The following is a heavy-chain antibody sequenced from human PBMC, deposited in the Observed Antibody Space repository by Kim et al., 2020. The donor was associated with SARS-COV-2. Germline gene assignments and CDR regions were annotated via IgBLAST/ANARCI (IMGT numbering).Heavy chain of an antibody. CDR3: ASDHSTSCPGH. CDR1: GFTFSTNN. J-gene: IGHJ1*01. Sequence: GGSLRLSCAASGFTFSTNNIHWVRQAPGHGLEWVSSISCGSASIYYADSVKGRFTLSSDYAKNSLYLHIHSLRPEDTAVYYCASDHSTSCPGHWGQG. CDR2: ISCGSASI. V-gene: IGHV3-21*01. D-gene: IGHD2-2*01.